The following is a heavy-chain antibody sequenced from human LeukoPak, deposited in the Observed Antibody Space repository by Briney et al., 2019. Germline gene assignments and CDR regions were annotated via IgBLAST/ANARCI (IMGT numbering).Heavy chain of an antibody. CDR3: AREIQTNCSGGNCYFYYFDY. V-gene: IGHV4-31*03. CDR2: IYYRGST. CDR1: GGSISSGGYY. J-gene: IGHJ4*02. D-gene: IGHD2-15*01. Sequence: SQTLSLPCTVSGGSISSGGYYWSWIPQHPGKGLEWIGYIYYRGSTNYNPSLKSRVSISVDTFKNQFSLKLSSVTAADTAVYYCAREIQTNCSGGNCYFYYFDYWGQGTLVSVSS.